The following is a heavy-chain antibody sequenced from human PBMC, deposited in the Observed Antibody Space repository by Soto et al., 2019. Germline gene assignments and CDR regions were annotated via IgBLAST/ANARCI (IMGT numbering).Heavy chain of an antibody. V-gene: IGHV3-23*01. J-gene: IGHJ6*04. D-gene: IGHD3-3*01. CDR3: AKLLNSITIFGGEDV. CDR1: GFTFSSYA. CDR2: ISGSGGST. Sequence: HPGGSLRLSCAASGFTFSSYAMSWVRQAPGKGLEWVSAISGSGGSTYYADSVKGRFTISRDNSKNTLYLQMNSLRAEDTAVYYCAKLLNSITIFGGEDVWGKGTTVTVSS.